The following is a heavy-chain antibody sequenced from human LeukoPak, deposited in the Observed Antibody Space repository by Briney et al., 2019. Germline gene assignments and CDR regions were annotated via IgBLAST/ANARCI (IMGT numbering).Heavy chain of an antibody. CDR3: AKTMSPYYYDSSGF. CDR2: IRYDGSNK. D-gene: IGHD3-22*01. V-gene: IGHV3-30*02. Sequence: GGSMRLSCAAAGFTFSSYGMHWVRQAPGKGLEWVAFIRYDGSNKYYADSVKGRFAISRDNSKNTLYLQMNSLRAEDTAVYYCAKTMSPYYYDSSGFWGQGTLITVSS. J-gene: IGHJ4*02. CDR1: GFTFSSYG.